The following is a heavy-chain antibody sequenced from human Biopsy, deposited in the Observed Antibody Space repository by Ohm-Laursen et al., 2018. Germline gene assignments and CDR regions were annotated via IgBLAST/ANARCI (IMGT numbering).Heavy chain of an antibody. D-gene: IGHD4-17*01. CDR2: ISGNSDLI. CDR1: GFTFSIYA. Sequence: SLRLSCAASGFTFSIYAMTWFRQAPWKGLEWVSTISGNSDLIYDTDSVKGRFTISRDNSKNTLYLQMNSLRADDTDVYYCALADAQTVTHFDYWGQGTLVTVYS. CDR3: ALADAQTVTHFDY. J-gene: IGHJ4*02. V-gene: IGHV3-23*01.